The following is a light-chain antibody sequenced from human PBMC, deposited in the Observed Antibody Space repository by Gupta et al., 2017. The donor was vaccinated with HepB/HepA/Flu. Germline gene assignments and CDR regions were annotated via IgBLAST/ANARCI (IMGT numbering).Light chain of an antibody. J-gene: IGKJ4*01. V-gene: IGKV1-33*01. CDR3: QQYGTLSPLT. CDR1: QDISNY. CDR2: DAS. Sequence: DIQMTQSPSSLSASVGDRVTITCQASQDISNYLNWYQQKPRQAPKLLIYDASNVERGVPSRFSGGGSGTHFSFTINSLQPEEIATYYCQQYGTLSPLTFGGGTKVEIK.